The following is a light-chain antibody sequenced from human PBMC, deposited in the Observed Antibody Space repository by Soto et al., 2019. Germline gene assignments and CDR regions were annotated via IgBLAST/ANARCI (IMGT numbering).Light chain of an antibody. J-gene: IGKJ2*01. CDR1: QSISTE. CDR3: QQGHNWPLT. CDR2: SAS. Sequence: EIVMTRSPATLSVSPGERATLSCTASQSISTELAWYQQKPGQPPRLLIYSASTRATGVPARFTGSGSGSEFTLTISGLQSEDFAVYYCQQGHNWPLTFGQGTRLEI. V-gene: IGKV3-15*01.